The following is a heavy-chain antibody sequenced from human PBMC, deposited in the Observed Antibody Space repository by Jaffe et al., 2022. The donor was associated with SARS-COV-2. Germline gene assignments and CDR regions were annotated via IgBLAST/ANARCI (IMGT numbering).Heavy chain of an antibody. CDR2: IKSKTDGGTT. CDR3: TTSDPPDDSSASDAFDI. CDR1: GFTFSNAW. Sequence: EVQLVESGGGLVKPGGSLRLSCAASGFTFSNAWMSWVRQAPGKGLEWVGRIKSKTDGGTTDYAAPVKGRFTISRDDSKNTLYLQMNSLKTEDTAVYYCTTSDPPDDSSASDAFDIWGQGTMVTVSS. V-gene: IGHV3-15*01. D-gene: IGHD3-22*01. J-gene: IGHJ3*02.